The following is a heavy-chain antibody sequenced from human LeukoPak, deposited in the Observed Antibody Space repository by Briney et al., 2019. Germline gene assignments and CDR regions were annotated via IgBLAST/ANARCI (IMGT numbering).Heavy chain of an antibody. CDR1: GGSISSYY. CDR3: ARGSRADYYYGMDV. CDR2: IYYSGST. Sequence: SETLSLTCTVSGGSISSYYWSWIRQPPGKGLEWIGYIYYSGSTNYNPSLKSRVTISVDTSKNQFSLKLSSVTAADTAVCYCARGSRADYYYGMDVWGQGTTVTVSS. V-gene: IGHV4-59*01. D-gene: IGHD3-10*01. J-gene: IGHJ6*02.